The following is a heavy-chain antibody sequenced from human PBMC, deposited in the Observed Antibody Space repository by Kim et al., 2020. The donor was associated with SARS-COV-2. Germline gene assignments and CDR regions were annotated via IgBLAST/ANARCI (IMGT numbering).Heavy chain of an antibody. Sequence: SETLSLTCTVSGGSISSGGYYWSWIRQHPGKGLEWIGYIYYSGSTYYNPSLKSRVTISVDTSKNQFSLKLSSVTAADTAVYYCARSRGDRITMIVVVTVDAVDIWGQGTMVTVSS. D-gene: IGHD3-22*01. J-gene: IGHJ3*02. CDR3: ARSRGDRITMIVVVTVDAVDI. CDR2: IYYSGST. CDR1: GGSISSGGYY. V-gene: IGHV4-31*03.